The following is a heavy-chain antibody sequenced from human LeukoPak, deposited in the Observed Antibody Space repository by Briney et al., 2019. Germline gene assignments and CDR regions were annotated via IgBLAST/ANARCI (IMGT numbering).Heavy chain of an antibody. CDR1: GYSISSGYY. J-gene: IGHJ6*03. D-gene: IGHD2-15*01. CDR3: AREPPKVDYYMDV. Sequence: SETLSLTCTVSGYSISSGYYWGWIRQPAGKGLEWIGRIYTSGSTNYNPSLKSRVTISVDTSKNQFSLKLSSVTAADTAVYYCAREPPKVDYYMDVWGKGTTVTVSS. CDR2: IYTSGST. V-gene: IGHV4-61*02.